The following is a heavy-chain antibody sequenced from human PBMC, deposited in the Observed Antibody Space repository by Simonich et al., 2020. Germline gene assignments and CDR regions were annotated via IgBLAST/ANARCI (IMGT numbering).Heavy chain of an antibody. Sequence: QVQLVQSGAEVKKPGASVKVSCKASGYTFTSYDINWVRQATGQGLAWKGEMNPNSGKKGYAQKVQGRVTITRNTSISTAYMELSSLRSEDTAVYYCARARYCSSTSCYNWFDPWGQGTLVTVSS. CDR3: ARARYCSSTSCYNWFDP. CDR1: GYTFTSYD. V-gene: IGHV1-8*03. J-gene: IGHJ5*02. CDR2: MNPNSGKK. D-gene: IGHD2-2*01.